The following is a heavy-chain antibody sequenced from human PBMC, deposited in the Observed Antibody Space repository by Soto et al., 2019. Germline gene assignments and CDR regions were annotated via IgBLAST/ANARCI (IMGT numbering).Heavy chain of an antibody. CDR3: ERDRWNYYYGMDV. D-gene: IGHD2-15*01. Sequence: PGGSLRLSCAASGFTFSSYGMHWVRQAPGKGLEWVAVIWYDGSNKYYADSVKGRFTISRDNSKNTLYLQMNSLRAEDTAVYYCERDRWNYYYGMDVWGQGTTVTVSS. V-gene: IGHV3-33*01. CDR1: GFTFSSYG. CDR2: IWYDGSNK. J-gene: IGHJ6*02.